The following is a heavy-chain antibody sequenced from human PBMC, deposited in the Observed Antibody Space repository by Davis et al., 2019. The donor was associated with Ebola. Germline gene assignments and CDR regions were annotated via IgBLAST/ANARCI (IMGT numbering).Heavy chain of an antibody. CDR1: GYTFTSYG. Sequence: ASVKVSCKASGYTFTSYGISWVRQAPGQGLEWMGWISAYNGNTNYAQKLQGRVTMTTDTSTSTAYMELRSLRSDDTAVYYCARDQGTTYFNYYYGMDVWGQGTTVTVSS. J-gene: IGHJ6*02. V-gene: IGHV1-18*01. CDR3: ARDQGTTYFNYYYGMDV. CDR2: ISAYNGNT. D-gene: IGHD1-7*01.